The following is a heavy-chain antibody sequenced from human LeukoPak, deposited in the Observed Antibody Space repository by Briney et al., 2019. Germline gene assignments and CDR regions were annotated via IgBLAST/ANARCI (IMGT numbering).Heavy chain of an antibody. V-gene: IGHV3-66*01. J-gene: IGHJ4*02. Sequence: GGSLRLSCAASGFTVSSNYMSWVRQAPGKGLEWVSVIYSGGSTYYADSVKGRFTISRDNSKNTLYLQMNSLRAEDTAVYYCARGLGLIAVAGTGDYWGQGTLVTVSS. CDR1: GFTVSSNY. CDR2: IYSGGST. D-gene: IGHD6-19*01. CDR3: ARGLGLIAVAGTGDY.